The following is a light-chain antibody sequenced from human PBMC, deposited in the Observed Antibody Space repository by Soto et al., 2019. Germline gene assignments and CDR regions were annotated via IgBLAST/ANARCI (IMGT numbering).Light chain of an antibody. Sequence: QSALTQPASVSGSPGQSIAISCTGTTSDVGAYNYVSWYQQHPVKAPKLMIYQVSNRPSGVSNRFSGSKSGNTASLTLYGLPAEYEDEYYCSSYTSQTTYVFGNGTKVTVL. CDR3: SSYTSQTTYV. CDR2: QVS. V-gene: IGLV2-14*01. CDR1: TSDVGAYNY. J-gene: IGLJ1*01.